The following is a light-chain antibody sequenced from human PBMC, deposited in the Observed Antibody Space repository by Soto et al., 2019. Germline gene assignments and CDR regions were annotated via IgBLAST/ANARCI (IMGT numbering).Light chain of an antibody. CDR1: QSVGSN. CDR2: DAS. Sequence: EIVMAQSPATLSVSAGERATLSCRTSQSVGSNLALYQQKPGQAPRLLIYDASTRATGIPARFSGSGSGTDFTLTISSLQPEYFATYFCQQSYTTPITFGQGTRLEIK. V-gene: IGKV3D-15*01. CDR3: QQSYTTPIT. J-gene: IGKJ5*01.